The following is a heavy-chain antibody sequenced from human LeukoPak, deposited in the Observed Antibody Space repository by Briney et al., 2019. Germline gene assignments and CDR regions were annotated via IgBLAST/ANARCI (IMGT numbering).Heavy chain of an antibody. Sequence: SETLSLTCTVSGGSISSYYWSWIRQPPGKGLEWIGYIYYSGSTNYNPSLKSRVTISVDTSKNQFSLKLSSVTAADTAVYYCASAGNRKWDHDYWGQGTLVTVSS. J-gene: IGHJ4*02. CDR2: IYYSGST. CDR3: ASAGNRKWDHDY. D-gene: IGHD1-26*01. V-gene: IGHV4-59*01. CDR1: GGSISSYY.